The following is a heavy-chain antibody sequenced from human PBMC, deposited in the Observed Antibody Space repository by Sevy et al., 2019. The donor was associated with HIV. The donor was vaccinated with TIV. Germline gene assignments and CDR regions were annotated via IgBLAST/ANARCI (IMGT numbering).Heavy chain of an antibody. Sequence: GGSLRLSCAASGITFNSDYMHWVRQAPGKGLVWVSHVNSDGYWTGYADSVKGRSTISRDNAKNTLVLEMRSLTVEDTAGYYCGRGCSGVVSAWRQGTLVTVSS. CDR1: GITFNSDY. J-gene: IGHJ5*02. CDR3: GRGCSGVVSA. CDR2: VNSDGYWT. D-gene: IGHD2-8*02. V-gene: IGHV3-74*01.